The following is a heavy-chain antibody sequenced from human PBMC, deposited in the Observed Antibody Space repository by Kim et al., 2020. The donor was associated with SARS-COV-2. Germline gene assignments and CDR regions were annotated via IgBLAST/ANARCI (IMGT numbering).Heavy chain of an antibody. CDR2: ISSSSYI. V-gene: IGHV3-21*01. CDR1: GFTFSSYS. CDR3: ASLYPSGYDSAYYYGMDV. J-gene: IGHJ6*02. D-gene: IGHD5-12*01. Sequence: GGSLRLSCAASGFTFSSYSMNWVRQAPGKGLEWVSSISSSSYIYYADSVKGRFTISRDNAKNSLYLQMNSLRAEDTAVYYCASLYPSGYDSAYYYGMDVWGQGTTVTVSS.